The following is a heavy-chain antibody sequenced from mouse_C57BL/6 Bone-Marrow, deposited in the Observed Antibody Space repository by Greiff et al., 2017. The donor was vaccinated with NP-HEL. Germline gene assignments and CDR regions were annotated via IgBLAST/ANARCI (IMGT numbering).Heavy chain of an antibody. CDR3: APYYYGSSYVGYFDV. CDR2: IWWDDDK. V-gene: IGHV8-8*01. CDR1: GFSLSTFGMG. J-gene: IGHJ1*03. Sequence: QVTLKESGPGILQPSQTLSLTCSFSGFSLSTFGMGVGWIRQPSGKGLEWLAHIWWDDDKYYNPALKSRLTISKDTSKNQVFLKIANVDTADTATYYCAPYYYGSSYVGYFDVWGTGTTVTVSS. D-gene: IGHD1-1*01.